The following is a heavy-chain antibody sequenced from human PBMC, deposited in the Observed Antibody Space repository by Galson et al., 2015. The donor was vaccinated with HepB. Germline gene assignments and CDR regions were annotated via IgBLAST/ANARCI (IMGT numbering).Heavy chain of an antibody. J-gene: IGHJ3*02. D-gene: IGHD6-6*01. Sequence: SVKVSCKASGYTFTSYYMHWVRQAPGQGLEWMGIINPSGGSTSYAQKFQGRVTMTRDTSTSTVYMELSSLRSEDTAVYYCARRISSSPGNQDAFDIWGQGTMVTVSS. CDR3: ARRISSSPGNQDAFDI. V-gene: IGHV1-46*01. CDR1: GYTFTSYY. CDR2: INPSGGST.